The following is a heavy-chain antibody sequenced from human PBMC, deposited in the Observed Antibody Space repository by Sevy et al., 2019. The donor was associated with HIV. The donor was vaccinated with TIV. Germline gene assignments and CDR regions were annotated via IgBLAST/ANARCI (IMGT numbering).Heavy chain of an antibody. J-gene: IGHJ4*02. CDR1: GFTFSSYS. CDR2: ISSSSSTI. V-gene: IGHV3-48*02. D-gene: IGHD1-26*01. Sequence: GGSLRLSCAASGFTFSSYSMNWVRQAPGKGLEWVSYISSSSSTIYYADSVKGRFTISRDNAKNSLYLQMNSRRDEDTAVYYCARERWELHYGGAYYFDYWGQGTLVTVSS. CDR3: ARERWELHYGGAYYFDY.